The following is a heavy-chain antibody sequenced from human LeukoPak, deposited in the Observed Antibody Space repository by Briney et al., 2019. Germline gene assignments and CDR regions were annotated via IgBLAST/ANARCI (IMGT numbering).Heavy chain of an antibody. V-gene: IGHV3-23*01. CDR1: GFIFSSYG. CDR3: AKCITLVRGVDY. CDR2: ISGSGGTT. D-gene: IGHD3-10*01. J-gene: IGHJ4*02. Sequence: GGSLRLSCAASGFIFSSYGMSWVRQAPGKGLEWVSGISGSGGTTFYADSVKGRFTISRDNSKNTLYLQMNSLRVEDTAVYYCAKCITLVRGVDYWGQGTLVTVSS.